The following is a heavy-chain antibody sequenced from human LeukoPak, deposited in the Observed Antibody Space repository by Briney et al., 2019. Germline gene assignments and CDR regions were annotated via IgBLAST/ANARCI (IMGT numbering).Heavy chain of an antibody. D-gene: IGHD4-23*01. J-gene: IGHJ6*03. CDR1: GHTFTRYY. CDR2: INPNSGAT. V-gene: IGHV1-2*02. Sequence: ASVKVSCKASGHTFTRYYIHWVRQAPGQGLEWLGWINPNSGATNYAQDYQGRFTMTRDTSINTAYMELSRLRSDDTAVYYCARRDYGGPFYYYYYMDVWGKGTTVTISS. CDR3: ARRDYGGPFYYYYYMDV.